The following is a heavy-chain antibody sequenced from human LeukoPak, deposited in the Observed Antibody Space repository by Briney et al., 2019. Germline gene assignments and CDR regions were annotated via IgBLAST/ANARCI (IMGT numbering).Heavy chain of an antibody. Sequence: SEILSLTCTVSGGSISSSTYYLGWIRQPPGKGLEWIGNIYYTGSTYYNASLQSRVTISIDMSKNQFSLRLSSVTAADTAMYYCVKSGGYGLIDYWGQGTLVTVSS. CDR1: GGSISSSTYY. V-gene: IGHV4-39*01. J-gene: IGHJ4*02. CDR2: IYYTGST. D-gene: IGHD6-19*01. CDR3: VKSGGYGLIDY.